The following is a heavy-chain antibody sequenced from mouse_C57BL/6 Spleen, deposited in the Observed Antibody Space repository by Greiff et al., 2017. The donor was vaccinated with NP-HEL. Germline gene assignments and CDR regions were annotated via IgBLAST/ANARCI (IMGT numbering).Heavy chain of an antibody. CDR3: ARAPLYGSNSWFAY. CDR1: GYTFTSYW. Sequence: QVQLQQPGAELVKPGASVKLSCKASGYTFTSYWMHWVKQRPGQGLEWIGEIDPSDSYTNYNQKYKGKSTLTVDKSSSTAYMQLSSLTSEDSAVYYCARAPLYGSNSWFAYWGQGTLVTVSA. J-gene: IGHJ3*01. V-gene: IGHV1-69*01. CDR2: IDPSDSYT. D-gene: IGHD1-1*01.